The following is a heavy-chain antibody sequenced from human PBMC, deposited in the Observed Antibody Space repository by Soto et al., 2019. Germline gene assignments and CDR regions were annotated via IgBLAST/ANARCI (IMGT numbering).Heavy chain of an antibody. Sequence: ASVKVSCKASGYTFTGYYMHWVRQAPGQGLEWMGWINPNSGGTNYAQKFQGWVTMTRDTSISTAYMELSRLRSDDTAVYYCARAGSSWSLQGYWFDPWGQGTLVTVYS. D-gene: IGHD6-13*01. V-gene: IGHV1-2*04. CDR2: INPNSGGT. CDR1: GYTFTGYY. J-gene: IGHJ5*02. CDR3: ARAGSSWSLQGYWFDP.